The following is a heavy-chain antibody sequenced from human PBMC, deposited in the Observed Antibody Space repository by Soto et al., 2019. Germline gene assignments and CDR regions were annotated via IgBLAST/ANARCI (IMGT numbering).Heavy chain of an antibody. D-gene: IGHD6-13*01. CDR2: IWYDGSNK. Sequence: PGRSLRLSCAASGFTFSSYGMHRVRQAPGKGLEWVAVIWYDGSNKYYADSVKGRFTISRENSKNTLYLQMNSLRAEDTAVYYCARDSSSSWYVDWLHPWGPGTLVTVYS. J-gene: IGHJ5*02. CDR1: GFTFSSYG. CDR3: ARDSSSSWYVDWLHP. V-gene: IGHV3-33*01.